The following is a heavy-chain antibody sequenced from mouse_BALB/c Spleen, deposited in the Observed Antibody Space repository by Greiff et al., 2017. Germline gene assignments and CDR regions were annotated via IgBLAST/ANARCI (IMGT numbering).Heavy chain of an antibody. CDR1: GYSITSGYY. J-gene: IGHJ3*01. D-gene: IGHD2-3*01. CDR3: ARAYDGFPPWFAY. V-gene: IGHV3-6*02. Sequence: EVKLMESGPGLVKPSQSLSLTCSVTGYSITSGYYWNWIRQFPGNKLEWMGYISYDGSNNYNPSLKNRISITRDTSKNQFFLKLNSVTTEDTATYYCARAYDGFPPWFAYWGQGTLVTVSA. CDR2: ISYDGSN.